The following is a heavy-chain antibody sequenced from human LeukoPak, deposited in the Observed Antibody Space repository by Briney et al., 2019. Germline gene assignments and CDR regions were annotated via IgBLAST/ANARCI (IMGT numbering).Heavy chain of an antibody. V-gene: IGHV4-61*02. D-gene: IGHD3-22*01. CDR3: ARLRYDSSGYYYPADDAFDI. CDR1: GGSISSGSYY. CDR2: IYTSGST. J-gene: IGHJ3*02. Sequence: PSETLSFTGTVSGGSISSGSYYWSWIRQPAGKGLEWIGRIYTSGSTNYNPSLKSRVTISVDTSKNQFSLKLSSVTAADTAVYYCARLRYDSSGYYYPADDAFDIWGQGTMVTVSS.